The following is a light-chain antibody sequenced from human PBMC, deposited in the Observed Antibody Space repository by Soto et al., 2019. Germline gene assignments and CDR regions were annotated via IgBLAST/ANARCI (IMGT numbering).Light chain of an antibody. Sequence: LSAVTVSVTHGERATLSCSASQSVGSNLAWYQQKPGQAPRLLIYGASTRATGVPPRFSGSGSGTEFTLTISSLQSEDFAVYYCQKFNNWPWTFGQGTKVDIK. CDR1: QSVGSN. J-gene: IGKJ1*01. CDR2: GAS. CDR3: QKFNNWPWT. V-gene: IGKV3-15*01.